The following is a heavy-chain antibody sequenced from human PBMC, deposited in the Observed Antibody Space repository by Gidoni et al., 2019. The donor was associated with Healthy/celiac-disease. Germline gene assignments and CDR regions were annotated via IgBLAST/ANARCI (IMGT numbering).Heavy chain of an antibody. V-gene: IGHV3-30*18. CDR3: AKDLHPYYYDSSGYDY. CDR1: GFTFSRHG. J-gene: IGHJ4*02. Sequence: QVQLVESGGGVVQPGRSLRLSCAASGFTFSRHGMHWVRQAPGKGLEWVAVISYDGSNKYYADSVKGRFTISRDNSKNTLYLQMNSLRAEDTAVYYCAKDLHPYYYDSSGYDYWGQGTLVTVSS. CDR2: ISYDGSNK. D-gene: IGHD3-22*01.